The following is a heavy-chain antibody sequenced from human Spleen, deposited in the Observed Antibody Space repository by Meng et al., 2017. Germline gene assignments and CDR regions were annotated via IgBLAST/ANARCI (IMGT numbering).Heavy chain of an antibody. V-gene: IGHV3-48*03. J-gene: IGHJ4*02. D-gene: IGHD3/OR15-3a*01. CDR2: ISTTGYSI. CDR3: ARDLNWVVWDY. Sequence: GGSLRLSCAAFGFTFTSIEMNWVRQAPGKGLEWVSYISTTGYSIYYADSVKGRFTISRDNAKNSLYLQMNSLRAEDTAVYYCARDLNWVVWDYWGQGTLVTVSS. CDR1: GFTFTSIE.